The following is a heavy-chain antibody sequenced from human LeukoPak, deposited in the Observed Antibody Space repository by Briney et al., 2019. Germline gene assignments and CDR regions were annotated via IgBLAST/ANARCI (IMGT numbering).Heavy chain of an antibody. Sequence: PGGSLRLSCAVSGFTFSGFWMSWSRQAPRKGLEWVASINSDGSEGYYADVVKGRFTISRDNAKNSLYLQINSLRAEDTAVYYCARSSYSSSSSVWGQGTMVTVSS. CDR3: ARSSYSSSSSV. D-gene: IGHD6-6*01. CDR2: INSDGSEG. J-gene: IGHJ3*01. CDR1: GFTFSGFW. V-gene: IGHV3-7*03.